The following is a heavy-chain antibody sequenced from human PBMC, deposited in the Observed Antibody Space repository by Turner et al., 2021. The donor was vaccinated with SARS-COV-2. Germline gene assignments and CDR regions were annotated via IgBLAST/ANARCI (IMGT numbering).Heavy chain of an antibody. CDR1: GDSISSSSFY. CDR3: VGTPSGSYPHWDF. J-gene: IGHJ4*02. Sequence: QLQLQESGPGLVKPAETVALTCPASGDSISSSSFYWGWIRQSQGKGLEWIGKFYYNGNTYSNPSLDSRVTISADSSKKLSSQRLRSVTAAETAVYYCVGTPSGSYPHWDFWGQGTLVTVSS. CDR2: FYYNGNT. D-gene: IGHD1-26*01. V-gene: IGHV4-39*01.